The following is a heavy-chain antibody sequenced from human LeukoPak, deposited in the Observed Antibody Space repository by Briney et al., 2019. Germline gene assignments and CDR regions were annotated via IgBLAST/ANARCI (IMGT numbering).Heavy chain of an antibody. CDR2: IDRDGSRI. CDR1: GFTFSSYW. Sequence: GGSLRLSCAVSGFTFSSYWMHWVRQAPGKGLVWVSRIDRDGSRINYADSVKGRFTISRDNSKNTLYLQMNSLRAEDTAVYYCATPSSGWYGYGMDVWGQGTTVTVSS. CDR3: ATPSSGWYGYGMDV. D-gene: IGHD6-19*01. V-gene: IGHV3-74*01. J-gene: IGHJ6*02.